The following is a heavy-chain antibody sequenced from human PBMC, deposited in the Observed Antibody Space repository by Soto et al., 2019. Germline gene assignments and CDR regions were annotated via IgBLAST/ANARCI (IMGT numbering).Heavy chain of an antibody. Sequence: EASVKVSCKASGYTFTIYAMHWVLQAPGQRLEWMGWINAGNGNTKYSQKFQGRVTITRDTSASTAYMELSSLRSEDTAVYYCARGGLYYYDSSGYCDYWGQGTLVTVSS. D-gene: IGHD3-22*01. CDR3: ARGGLYYYDSSGYCDY. J-gene: IGHJ4*01. CDR2: INAGNGNT. CDR1: GYTFTIYA. V-gene: IGHV1-3*01.